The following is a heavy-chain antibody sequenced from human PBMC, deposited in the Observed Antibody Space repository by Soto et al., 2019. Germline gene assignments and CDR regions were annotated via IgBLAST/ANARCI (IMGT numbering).Heavy chain of an antibody. J-gene: IGHJ5*02. Sequence: EVQLVESWGGLVQPGGSLRLSCAASGFTFSTSWMHWVRQAPGKGLVWVSRIESDGRGTTYADSVKGRFTISRDNAKNTLYLQMNNLRAEDTAVYYCARDSMKGRFDPWGQGTLGTVSS. D-gene: IGHD2-8*01. CDR2: IESDGRGT. V-gene: IGHV3-74*01. CDR1: GFTFSTSW. CDR3: ARDSMKGRFDP.